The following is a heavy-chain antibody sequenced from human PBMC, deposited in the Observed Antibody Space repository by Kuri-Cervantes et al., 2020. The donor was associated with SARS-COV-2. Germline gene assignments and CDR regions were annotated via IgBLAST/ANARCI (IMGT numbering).Heavy chain of an antibody. CDR1: GYTFTSYD. V-gene: IGHV1-8*01. D-gene: IGHD3-9*01. Sequence: ASVKVSCKASGYTFTSYDINWVRQATGQGLEWMGWMNPNSGNTGYAQKFQGRVTMTRNTSISTAYMELSSLKSEDTAVYYCARDQEILTGYPFFPMDVWGQGTTVTVSS. CDR3: ARDQEILTGYPFFPMDV. CDR2: MNPNSGNT. J-gene: IGHJ6*02.